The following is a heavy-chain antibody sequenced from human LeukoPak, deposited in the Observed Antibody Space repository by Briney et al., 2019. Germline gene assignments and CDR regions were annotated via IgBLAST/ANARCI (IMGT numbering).Heavy chain of an antibody. CDR3: ARVAVGYCGGDSCSYFDY. Sequence: SETLSLTCSVSGYSISSGFYWGWIRQPPGKGLEWIGSVSHSGNTYYNPALNSRVAISLDMFDNHFSLNLSSVTAADTAVYYCARVAVGYCGGDSCSYFDYWGQGTLVTVSS. CDR1: GYSISSGFY. CDR2: VSHSGNT. V-gene: IGHV4-38-2*02. J-gene: IGHJ4*02. D-gene: IGHD2-15*01.